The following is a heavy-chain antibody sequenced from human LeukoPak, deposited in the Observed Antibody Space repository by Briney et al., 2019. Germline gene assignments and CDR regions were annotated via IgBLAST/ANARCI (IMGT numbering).Heavy chain of an antibody. CDR3: AKDRDSSGYYYDYFDY. J-gene: IGHJ4*02. CDR1: GFTFSSYG. CDR2: ISYDGSNK. V-gene: IGHV3-30*18. D-gene: IGHD3-22*01. Sequence: GGSLRLSCAASGFTFSSYGMHWVREAPGKGLEWVAVISYDGSNKYYADSVKGRFTISRDNSKNTLYLQMNSLRAEDTAVYYCAKDRDSSGYYYDYFDYWGQGTLVTVSS.